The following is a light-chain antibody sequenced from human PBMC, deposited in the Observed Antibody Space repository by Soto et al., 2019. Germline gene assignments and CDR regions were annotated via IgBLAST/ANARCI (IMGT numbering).Light chain of an antibody. J-gene: IGKJ1*01. V-gene: IGKV3-20*01. Sequence: EVALTQSPGTLSLSPGARATLSCRASQTIANNYLTWYQQKPGQAPRVLIYDASTRATGIPDRFGGSGSGTDFTLNISRLEPEDFAVYYCQQYGSSPRTFGQGTKVEI. CDR2: DAS. CDR3: QQYGSSPRT. CDR1: QTIANNY.